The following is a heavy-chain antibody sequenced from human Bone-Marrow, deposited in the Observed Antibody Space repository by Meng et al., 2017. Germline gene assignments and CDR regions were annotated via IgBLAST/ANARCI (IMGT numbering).Heavy chain of an antibody. V-gene: IGHV4-34*01. J-gene: IGHJ4*02. D-gene: IGHD4-11*01. CDR1: GGSFSDYC. Sequence: QVLLQQWGAVRCKPSETLSLTCVVSGGSFSDYCWSWIRQPPGKGLEWIGEINHSGSTNYNPSLESRATISVDTPQNNLSLKLSSVTAADSAVYYCARGPTTMAHDFDYWGQGTLVTVSS. CDR2: INHSGST. CDR3: ARGPTTMAHDFDY.